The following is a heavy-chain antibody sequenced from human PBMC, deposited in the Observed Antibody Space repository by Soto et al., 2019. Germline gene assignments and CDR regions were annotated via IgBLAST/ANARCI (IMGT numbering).Heavy chain of an antibody. Sequence: QVQLQESGPGLVKPSETLSLTCTVSGGSISSYYWSWIRQPPGKGLEWIGYIYYSGSTNYNPSLKRRVTISVDTSKNQFSLKLSSVTAADTAVYYCARGGRVSGYYYYYMDVWGKGTTVTVSS. CDR3: ARGGRVSGYYYYYMDV. CDR1: GGSISSYY. V-gene: IGHV4-59*01. J-gene: IGHJ6*03. CDR2: IYYSGST. D-gene: IGHD3-16*01.